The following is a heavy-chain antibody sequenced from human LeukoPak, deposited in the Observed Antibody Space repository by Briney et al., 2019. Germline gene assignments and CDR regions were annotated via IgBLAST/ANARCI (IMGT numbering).Heavy chain of an antibody. CDR3: ARGVLRHGGFGY. V-gene: IGHV3-11*01. J-gene: IGHJ4*02. CDR2: ISSSSSTI. CDR1: GFTFSDYY. D-gene: IGHD2-8*01. Sequence: GGSLRLPSAASGFTFSDYYMSWIRQAPGKGLEWVSYISSSSSTIYYADSVKGRFTTSRDNAKNSLYLQMNSLRAEDTVVYYCARGVLRHGGFGYWGQGTLVTVSS.